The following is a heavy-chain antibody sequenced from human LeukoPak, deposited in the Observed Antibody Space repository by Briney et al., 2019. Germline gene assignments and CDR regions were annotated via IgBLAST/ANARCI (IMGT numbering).Heavy chain of an antibody. Sequence: SVKVSCKASGGTFSSYAISWVRQAPGQGLEWMGRIIPILGIANYAQKFQGRVTITADKSTSTAYMELSSLRSEDTAVYYCARRNWDYYGSGSYYYWFDPWGQGTLVTVSS. J-gene: IGHJ5*02. CDR3: ARRNWDYYGSGSYYYWFDP. CDR2: IIPILGIA. CDR1: GGTFSSYA. D-gene: IGHD3-10*01. V-gene: IGHV1-69*04.